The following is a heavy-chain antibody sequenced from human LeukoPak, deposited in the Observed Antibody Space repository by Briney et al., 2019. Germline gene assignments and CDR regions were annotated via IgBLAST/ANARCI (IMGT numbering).Heavy chain of an antibody. Sequence: GGSLRLSCAASGFTFSDYYMSWIRQAPGKGLEWVSYISSSGSTIYYANSVKGRFTISRDNAKNSLYLQMNSLRAEDTAVYYCARDLFARRGATRPGFDYWGQGTLVTVFS. J-gene: IGHJ4*02. V-gene: IGHV3-11*01. CDR1: GFTFSDYY. CDR2: ISSSGSTI. D-gene: IGHD1-26*01. CDR3: ARDLFARRGATRPGFDY.